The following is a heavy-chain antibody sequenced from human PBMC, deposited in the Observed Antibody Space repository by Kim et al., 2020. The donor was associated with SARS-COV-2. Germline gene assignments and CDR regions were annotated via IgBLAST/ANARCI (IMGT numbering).Heavy chain of an antibody. CDR3: ARMTTVYYYYYGMDV. V-gene: IGHV4-59*01. CDR1: GGSISSYY. J-gene: IGHJ6*02. Sequence: SETLSLTCTVSGGSISSYYWSWIRQPPGKGLEWIGYIYYSGSTNYNPSLKSRVTISVDTSKNQFSLKLSSVTAADTAVYYCARMTTVYYYYYGMDVWGQGTTVTVSS. D-gene: IGHD4-17*01. CDR2: IYYSGST.